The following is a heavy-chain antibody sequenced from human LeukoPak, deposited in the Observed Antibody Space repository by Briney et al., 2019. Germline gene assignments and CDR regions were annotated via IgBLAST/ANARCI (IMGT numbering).Heavy chain of an antibody. V-gene: IGHV4-61*02. CDR1: GGSISSGSYY. J-gene: IGHJ3*02. Sequence: SETLSLTCTVSGGSISSGSYYWSWIRQPAGKGLEWIGRIYTSGSTNYNPSLKSRVTISVDTSKNQFSLKLSSVTAADTAVYYCAPLNYYVDAFDIWGQGTMVTVSS. CDR2: IYTSGST. D-gene: IGHD3-10*02. CDR3: APLNYYVDAFDI.